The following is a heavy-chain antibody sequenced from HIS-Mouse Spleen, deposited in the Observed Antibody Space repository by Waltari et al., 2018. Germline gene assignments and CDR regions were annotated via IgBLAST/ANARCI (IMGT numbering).Heavy chain of an antibody. Sequence: QLQLQESGPGLVKPSETLSLTCTVSGGSISSSSYYWGWIRQPPGKGLEWIGSIYYSGSTYDHPSLKSRVTISVATSKNQFSLKLSSVTAADTAVYYCAREIPYSSSWYDWYFDLWGRGTLVTVSS. V-gene: IGHV4-39*07. D-gene: IGHD6-13*01. J-gene: IGHJ2*01. CDR2: IYYSGST. CDR1: GGSISSSSYY. CDR3: AREIPYSSSWYDWYFDL.